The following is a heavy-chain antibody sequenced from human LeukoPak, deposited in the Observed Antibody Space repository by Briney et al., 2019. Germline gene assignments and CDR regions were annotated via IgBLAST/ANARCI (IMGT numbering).Heavy chain of an antibody. CDR2: IYYSGNT. CDR1: GGSISSYY. CDR3: ARDGYRLGYCSGGSCFDFDY. Sequence: SETLSLTCTVSGGSISSYYWSWIRQPPGKGLVWIGYIYYSGNTNYNPSLKSRLTISVDTSKNQFSLKLSSVTAADTAVYYCARDGYRLGYCSGGSCFDFDYWGQGTLVTVSS. V-gene: IGHV4-59*12. J-gene: IGHJ4*02. D-gene: IGHD2-15*01.